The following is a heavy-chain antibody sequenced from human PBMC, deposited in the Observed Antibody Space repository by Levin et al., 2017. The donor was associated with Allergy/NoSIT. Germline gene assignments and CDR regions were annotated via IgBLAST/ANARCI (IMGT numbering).Heavy chain of an antibody. D-gene: IGHD1-1*01. CDR2: ISRTGNAI. CDR3: ARYIDPIYFFDY. Sequence: GGSLRLSCAASGFTFSNFDMNWFRQAPGKGLEWVSYISRTGNAIYYADSVKGRFTISRDNAKNSLFLQMNSLRAQDTALSYCARYIDPIYFFDYWGQGTLVTVSS. V-gene: IGHV3-48*03. J-gene: IGHJ4*02. CDR1: GFTFSNFD.